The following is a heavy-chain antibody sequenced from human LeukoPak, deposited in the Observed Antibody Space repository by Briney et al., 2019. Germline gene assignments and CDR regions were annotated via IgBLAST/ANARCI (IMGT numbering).Heavy chain of an antibody. J-gene: IGHJ6*03. CDR3: ARHSSSSDYYYYYYMDV. Sequence: SETLSLTCAVSGYSISSGYYWGWIRQPPGEGLEWIGSIYHSGSTYYNPSLKSRVTTSVDTSKNQFSLKLSSVTAADTAVYYCARHSSSSDYYYYYYMDVWGKGTTVTVSS. V-gene: IGHV4-38-2*01. CDR2: IYHSGST. D-gene: IGHD6-6*01. CDR1: GYSISSGYY.